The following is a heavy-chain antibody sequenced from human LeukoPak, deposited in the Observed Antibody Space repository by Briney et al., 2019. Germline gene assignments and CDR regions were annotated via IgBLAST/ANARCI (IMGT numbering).Heavy chain of an antibody. V-gene: IGHV4-39*01. J-gene: IGHJ3*02. CDR2: IYYSGST. D-gene: IGHD6-13*01. Sequence: SETLSLTCTVSGGSISSSSYYWGWIRQPPGKGLEWIGSIYYSGSTYYNPSLKSRVTISVDTSKNQFSLKLSSVTAADTAVYYCARRIAAPEGDAFDIWGQGTMVTVSS. CDR3: ARRIAAPEGDAFDI. CDR1: GGSISSSSYY.